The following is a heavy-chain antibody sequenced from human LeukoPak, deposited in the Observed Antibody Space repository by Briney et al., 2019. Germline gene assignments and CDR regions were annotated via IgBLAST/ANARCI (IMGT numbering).Heavy chain of an antibody. J-gene: IGHJ4*02. D-gene: IGHD2-2*01. CDR2: VSGYTGNK. CDR1: GYTFTTYG. V-gene: IGHV1-18*01. CDR3: ARGEVSAYLYYFDF. Sequence: VASVKVSCKTSGYTFTTYGVSWVRQAPGQGLEWMGWVSGYTGNKNYAERFQGRVTMTTDTSTSTVYMELTSLRSDDTAVYYCARGEVSAYLYYFDFWGQGTLVTVS.